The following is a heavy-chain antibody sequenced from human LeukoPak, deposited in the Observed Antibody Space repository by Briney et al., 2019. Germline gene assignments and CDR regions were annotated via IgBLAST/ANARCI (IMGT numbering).Heavy chain of an antibody. V-gene: IGHV1-24*01. J-gene: IGHJ4*02. CDR2: FDPEDGET. Sequence: GASVKVSCKVSGYTLTELSMHWVRQAPGKGLEWMGGFDPEDGETIYAQKFQGRATMTEDTSTDTAYMELSSLRSEDTAVYYCATGGILTTAIDYWGQGTLVTVSS. D-gene: IGHD3-9*01. CDR3: ATGGILTTAIDY. CDR1: GYTLTELS.